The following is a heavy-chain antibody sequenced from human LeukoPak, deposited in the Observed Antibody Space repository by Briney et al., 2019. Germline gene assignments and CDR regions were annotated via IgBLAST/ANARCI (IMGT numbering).Heavy chain of an antibody. CDR3: ARELSYYDSSGYAAFDI. Sequence: ASVKVSCKASGYTFTSYGISWARQAPGQGLEWMGWISAYNGNTNYAQKLQGRVTMTTDTSTSTAYMELRSLRSDDTAVYYCARELSYYDSSGYAAFDIWGQGTMVTVSS. V-gene: IGHV1-18*01. D-gene: IGHD3-22*01. CDR2: ISAYNGNT. CDR1: GYTFTSYG. J-gene: IGHJ3*02.